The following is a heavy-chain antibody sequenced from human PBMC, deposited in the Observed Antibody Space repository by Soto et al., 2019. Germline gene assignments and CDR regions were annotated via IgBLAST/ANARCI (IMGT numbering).Heavy chain of an antibody. CDR2: ISWNSGSI. CDR1: GFTFDDYA. CDR3: AKDIAAAGHLDY. V-gene: IGHV3-9*01. Sequence: GGSLRLSCAASGFTFDDYAMHWVRQAPGKGLEWVSGISWNSGSIGYADSVKGRFTISRDNAKNSLYLQMNSLRAEDTALYYCAKDIAAAGHLDYWGQGTLVTVSS. J-gene: IGHJ4*02. D-gene: IGHD6-13*01.